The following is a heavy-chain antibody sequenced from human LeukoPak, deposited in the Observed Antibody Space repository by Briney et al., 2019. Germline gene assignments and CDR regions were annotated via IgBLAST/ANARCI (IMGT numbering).Heavy chain of an antibody. V-gene: IGHV2-70*12. CDR2: IDWDDDK. CDR1: GFSLSASGVG. Sequence: SGPTLVNPTQTLTLTCTFSGFSLSASGVGVGWIRQPPGKALEWLALIDWDDDKYYSTSLQTRLTISKDTSKNQVVLTMTNMDPVDTATYYCARTDYFGSGSYYHPFDYWGQGTLVTVSS. D-gene: IGHD3-10*01. J-gene: IGHJ4*02. CDR3: ARTDYFGSGSYYHPFDY.